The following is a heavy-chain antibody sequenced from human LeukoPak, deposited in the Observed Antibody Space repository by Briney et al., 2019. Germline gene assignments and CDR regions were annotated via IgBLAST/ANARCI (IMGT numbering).Heavy chain of an antibody. CDR3: AKDLYSSGWNNFDY. CDR1: GFTFSSYA. CDR2: FSGSGGST. D-gene: IGHD6-19*01. V-gene: IGHV3-23*01. J-gene: IGHJ4*02. Sequence: PGGSLRLSCAASGFTFSSYAMSWVRQAPGKGLECISGFSGSGGSTYYADSVKGRFTISRDNSKNTLYLQMNSLRAEDTAVYYCAKDLYSSGWNNFDYWGQGNLVTVSS.